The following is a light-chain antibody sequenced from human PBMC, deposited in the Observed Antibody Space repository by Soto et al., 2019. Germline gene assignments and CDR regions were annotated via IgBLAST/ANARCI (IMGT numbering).Light chain of an antibody. Sequence: EIVMTQSPATLSVSPGERATLSCRARQSVSSNFAWYQQKPGQAPWLLIYGASTRATGIPARFSGSGSGTEFTLTISSLQSEDFAVYYCQQYNNWPRTFGQGTKVEIK. V-gene: IGKV3-15*01. CDR1: QSVSSN. CDR2: GAS. CDR3: QQYNNWPRT. J-gene: IGKJ1*01.